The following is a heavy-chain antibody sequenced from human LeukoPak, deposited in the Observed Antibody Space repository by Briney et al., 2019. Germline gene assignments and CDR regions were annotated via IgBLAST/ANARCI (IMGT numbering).Heavy chain of an antibody. Sequence: GGSLRLSCAASGFTFSSYSMNWVRQAPGKGLEWVSYISSSSSTIYYADSVKGRFTISRDNAKNPLYLQMNSLRAEDTAVYYCARSSMYDSSGYPQPWGQGTLVTVSS. D-gene: IGHD3-22*01. CDR1: GFTFSSYS. J-gene: IGHJ5*02. CDR2: ISSSSSTI. V-gene: IGHV3-48*01. CDR3: ARSSMYDSSGYPQP.